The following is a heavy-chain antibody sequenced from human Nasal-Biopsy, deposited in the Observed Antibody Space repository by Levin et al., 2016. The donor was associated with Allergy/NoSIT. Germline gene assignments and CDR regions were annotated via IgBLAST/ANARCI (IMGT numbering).Heavy chain of an antibody. D-gene: IGHD3-22*01. J-gene: IGHJ4*02. CDR2: INSDGSST. CDR3: ARARYSSGYYPQAYYFDY. CDR1: GFTFSYYW. V-gene: IGHV3-74*01. Sequence: GGSLRLSCAASGFTFSYYWMHWVRQAPGKGLVWVSRINSDGSSTSYADSVKGRFTISRDNAKNTLYLQMNSLRAEDTAVYYCARARYSSGYYPQAYYFDYWGQGTLVTVSS.